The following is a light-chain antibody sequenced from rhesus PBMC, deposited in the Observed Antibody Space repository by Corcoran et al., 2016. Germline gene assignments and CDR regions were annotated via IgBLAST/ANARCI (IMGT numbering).Light chain of an antibody. J-gene: IGKJ1*01. CDR1: QSIRSW. Sequence: DIQMTQSPSSLSASVGDTVTITCRASQSIRSWLDWYQKKPGKAPKVLIYKASSLQSGVPSRFSGSGSGTDFRLTISSLQPEDFATYYCLQYNSSPPTFGQGTKVEIK. V-gene: IGKV1-22*01. CDR2: KAS. CDR3: LQYNSSPPT.